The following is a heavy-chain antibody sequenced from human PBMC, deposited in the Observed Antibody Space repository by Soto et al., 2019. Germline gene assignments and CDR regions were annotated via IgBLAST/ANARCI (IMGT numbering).Heavy chain of an antibody. CDR1: GGTFSSYA. J-gene: IGHJ6*02. CDR2: IILIFGTA. D-gene: IGHD6-6*01. Sequence: SVKVSCKASGGTFSSYAISWVRQAPGQGLEWMGGIILIFGTANYAQKFQGRVTITADESTSTAYMELSSLRSEDTAVYYCARDSGVSSSSEDYYYGMDVWGQGTTVTVSS. CDR3: ARDSGVSSSSEDYYYGMDV. V-gene: IGHV1-69*13.